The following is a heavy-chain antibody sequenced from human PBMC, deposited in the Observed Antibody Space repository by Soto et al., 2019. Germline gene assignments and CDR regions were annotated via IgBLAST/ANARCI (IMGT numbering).Heavy chain of an antibody. D-gene: IGHD3-10*01. J-gene: IGHJ6*02. V-gene: IGHV1-69*13. CDR1: GGTCSSYA. CDR3: ASSADYYGSGSYYNGMDV. Sequence: SLKVSCKASGGTCSSYAISWVRQAPGQGLEWMGGIIPIFGTANYAQKFQGRVTITADESTSTAYMELSSLRSEDTAVYYCASSADYYGSGSYYNGMDVWGQGTTVTVSS. CDR2: IIPIFGTA.